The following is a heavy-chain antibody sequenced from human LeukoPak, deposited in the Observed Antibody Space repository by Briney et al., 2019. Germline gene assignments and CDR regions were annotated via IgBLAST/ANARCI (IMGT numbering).Heavy chain of an antibody. J-gene: IGHJ4*02. V-gene: IGHV3-30*03. D-gene: IGHD1-14*01. CDR1: GFTFSNFG. CDR3: ATQQGGNPAY. Sequence: PGGSLRLSCAASGFTFSNFGMHWVRQAAGKGLEWVAAISYDGNNKIYADSVKGRFTISRDNSENTVNLQMASLRDEDTAVYYCATQQGGNPAYWGQGTLVTVSS. CDR2: ISYDGNNK.